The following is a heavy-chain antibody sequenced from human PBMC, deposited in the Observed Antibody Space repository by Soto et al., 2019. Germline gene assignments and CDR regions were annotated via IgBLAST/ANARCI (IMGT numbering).Heavy chain of an antibody. V-gene: IGHV1-8*01. J-gene: IGHJ2*01. CDR3: ARSYCSGGSCYPPLYWYFDL. D-gene: IGHD2-15*01. CDR2: MNPNSGNT. CDR1: GYTFTSYD. Sequence: QVQLVQSGAEVKKPGASVKVSCKASGYTFTSYDINWVRQATGQGLEWMGWMNPNSGNTGYAQKFQGRVTMTRNTSISTAYMELSSLRSEDTAVYYCARSYCSGGSCYPPLYWYFDLWGRGTLVTVSS.